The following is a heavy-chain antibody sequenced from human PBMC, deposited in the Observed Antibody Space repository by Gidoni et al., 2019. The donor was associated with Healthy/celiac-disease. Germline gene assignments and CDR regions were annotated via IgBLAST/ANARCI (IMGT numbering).Heavy chain of an antibody. CDR3: AKGPIVDSHGGSYFDY. J-gene: IGHJ4*02. CDR1: GFTFSSYA. V-gene: IGHV3-23*01. Sequence: EVQLLESGGGVVQPGGSLRLSCAASGFTFSSYALRWVRQAPGKGLELFSAISGSGGSTYYSDSVKCRFTISRDNSKTPLYLQMNSLRAEDTAVYYCAKGPIVDSHGGSYFDYWGQGTLVTFSS. D-gene: IGHD1-26*01. CDR2: ISGSGGST.